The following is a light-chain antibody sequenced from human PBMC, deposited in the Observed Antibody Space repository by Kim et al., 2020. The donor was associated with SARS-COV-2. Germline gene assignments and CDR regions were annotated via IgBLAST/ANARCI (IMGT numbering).Light chain of an antibody. CDR1: SIGSKS. CDR2: YVP. Sequence: AQGNAAKITCRGDSIGSKSVNWYQQRPGQAPVVVIYYVPDRPSGIPDRFSGSTAVNTATLTISRVEAGDEADYYCQVWDVNSDHAVFGGGTQLTVL. CDR3: QVWDVNSDHAV. V-gene: IGLV3-21*04. J-gene: IGLJ2*01.